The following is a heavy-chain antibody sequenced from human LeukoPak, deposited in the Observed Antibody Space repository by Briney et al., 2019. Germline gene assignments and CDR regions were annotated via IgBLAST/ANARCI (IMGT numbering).Heavy chain of an antibody. V-gene: IGHV5-51*01. D-gene: IGHD6-19*01. J-gene: IGHJ6*02. CDR1: GYSFTSYW. CDR3: ARLTKGIAVAGTYYGMDV. CDR2: IYPGDSDT. Sequence: GESLKISCKGSGYSFTSYWIGWVRQMPGKGLEWMGIIYPGDSDTRYSPSFQGQVTISADKSISTAYLQLSSLKASDTAMYYCARLTKGIAVAGTYYGMDVWGQGTTVTVSS.